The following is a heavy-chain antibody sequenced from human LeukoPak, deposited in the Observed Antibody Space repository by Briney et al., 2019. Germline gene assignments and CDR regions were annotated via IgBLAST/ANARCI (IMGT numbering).Heavy chain of an antibody. D-gene: IGHD2-2*01. CDR2: IKQDGSEK. V-gene: IGHV3-7*01. J-gene: IGHJ4*02. CDR1: GFTFSSYW. Sequence: GGSLRLSCAASGFTFSSYWMSWVRQAPGKGLEWVANIKQDGSEKYYVDSVKGRFTISRDNAKNSLYLQMNSLRAEDTAVYYCAKGTPEDIVVVPAANLDYWGQGTLVTVSS. CDR3: AKGTPEDIVVVPAANLDY.